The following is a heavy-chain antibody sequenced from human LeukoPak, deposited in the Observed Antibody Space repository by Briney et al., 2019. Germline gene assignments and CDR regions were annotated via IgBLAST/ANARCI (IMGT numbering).Heavy chain of an antibody. J-gene: IGHJ5*02. D-gene: IGHD3-10*01. CDR1: GYTFTSYY. CDR2: INPNSGGT. Sequence: GASVKVSCKASGYTFTSYYMHWVRQAPGQGLEWMGWINPNSGGTNYAQKFQGRVTMTRDTSISTAYMELSRLRSDDTAVYYCARFKWFGELFGKNWFDPWGQGTLVTVSS. V-gene: IGHV1-2*02. CDR3: ARFKWFGELFGKNWFDP.